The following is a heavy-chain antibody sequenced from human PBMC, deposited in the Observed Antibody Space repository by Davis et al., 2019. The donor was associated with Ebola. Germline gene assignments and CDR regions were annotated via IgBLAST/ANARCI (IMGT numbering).Heavy chain of an antibody. CDR1: GYTFTGFY. CDR2: INPNTGGT. V-gene: IGHV1-2*02. D-gene: IGHD2-15*01. J-gene: IGHJ4*02. Sequence: AASVKVSCKASGYTFTGFYIHWARQAPGQGLEWLGWINPNTGGTNLAQKLQGRVTMTTDTSTSTAYMELRSLRSDDTAVYYCARWGGYCSGGSCQDYWGQGTLVTVSS. CDR3: ARWGGYCSGGSCQDY.